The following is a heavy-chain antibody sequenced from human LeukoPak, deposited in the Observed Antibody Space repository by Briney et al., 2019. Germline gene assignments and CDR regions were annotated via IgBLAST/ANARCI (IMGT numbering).Heavy chain of an antibody. CDR3: ARDLRNLITMIVGGPLDY. V-gene: IGHV3-30-3*01. Sequence: QTGGSLRLSCAASGFTFSSYAMRWVRQAPGKGLEWVAVISYEGSNKYYADSVKGRFTISRDNSKNTLYLQMNSLRAEDTAVYYCARDLRNLITMIVGGPLDYWGQGTLVTVSS. J-gene: IGHJ4*02. CDR2: ISYEGSNK. CDR1: GFTFSSYA. D-gene: IGHD3-22*01.